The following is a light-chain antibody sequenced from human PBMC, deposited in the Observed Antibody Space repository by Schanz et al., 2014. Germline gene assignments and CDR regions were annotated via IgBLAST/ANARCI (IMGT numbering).Light chain of an antibody. CDR2: DVI. J-gene: IGLJ1*01. CDR1: SSDVGGYDY. CDR3: SSYTGSSPLFV. Sequence: QSALTQPASVSGSPGQSITISCTGTSSDVGGYDYVSWYQHHPGKAPKLMIYDVINRPSGVSHRFSGSKSGNTASLTISGLQAEDEADYYCSSYTGSSPLFVFGTGTKLTVL. V-gene: IGLV2-14*03.